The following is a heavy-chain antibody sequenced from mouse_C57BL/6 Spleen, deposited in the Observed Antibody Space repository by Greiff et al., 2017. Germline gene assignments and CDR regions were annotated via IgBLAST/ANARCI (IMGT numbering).Heavy chain of an antibody. J-gene: IGHJ3*01. CDR3: ARGPIYYDYDDGFAY. Sequence: VQLQESGAELVKPGASVKLSCKASGYTFTSYWMHWVKQRPGQGLEWIGMNHPNSGSTNYNEKFKSKATLTVDKSSSTAYMQLSSLTSEDSAVYYCARGPIYYDYDDGFAYWGQGTLVTVSA. V-gene: IGHV1-64*01. CDR1: GYTFTSYW. D-gene: IGHD2-4*01. CDR2: NHPNSGST.